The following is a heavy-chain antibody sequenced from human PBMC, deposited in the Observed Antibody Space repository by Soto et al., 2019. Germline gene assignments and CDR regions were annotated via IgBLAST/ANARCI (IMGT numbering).Heavy chain of an antibody. Sequence: GSLRLSGAGSGFPFYNYGINWVRQAPGKVLEWVAIISFDGTTKVYADSVKGRFTISRDNFKNTVFLQMNGLRVEDTAVYYCAAGARSCYTTLPRAYFDSWGQGXPVTVCS. D-gene: IGHD2-2*02. V-gene: IGHV3-30*03. CDR2: ISFDGTTK. CDR3: AAGARSCYTTLPRAYFDS. J-gene: IGHJ4*02. CDR1: GFPFYNYG.